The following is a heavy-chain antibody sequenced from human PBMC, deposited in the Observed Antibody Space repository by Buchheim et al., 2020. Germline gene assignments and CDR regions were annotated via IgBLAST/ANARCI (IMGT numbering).Heavy chain of an antibody. CDR1: GFTFSSYS. Sequence: EVQLVESGGGLVQPGGSLRLSCAASGFTFSSYSMNWVRQAPGKGLEWVSYISSSSSTIYYADSVKGRFTISRDNAKNSLYLQMNSLRAEDTAVYYCARDCSNATLLRYYYYMDVWGKGTT. CDR3: ARDCSNATLLRYYYYMDV. D-gene: IGHD2-8*01. J-gene: IGHJ6*03. CDR2: ISSSSSTI. V-gene: IGHV3-48*04.